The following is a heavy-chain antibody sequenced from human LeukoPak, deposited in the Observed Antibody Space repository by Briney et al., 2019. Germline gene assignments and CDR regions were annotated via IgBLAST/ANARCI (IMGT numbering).Heavy chain of an antibody. D-gene: IGHD4-11*01. J-gene: IGHJ4*02. CDR3: ARTHDYTNHRFDS. CDR2: IYYTGST. CDR1: GGSISSYY. V-gene: IGHV4-59*08. Sequence: PSGTLSLTCTVSGGSISSYYWSWIRQPPGKGLEWIGYIYYTGSTNYNPSLKSRVTISVDTSKNQFSLKLSSVTAADTAVYFCARTHDYTNHRFDSWGQGTLVTVSS.